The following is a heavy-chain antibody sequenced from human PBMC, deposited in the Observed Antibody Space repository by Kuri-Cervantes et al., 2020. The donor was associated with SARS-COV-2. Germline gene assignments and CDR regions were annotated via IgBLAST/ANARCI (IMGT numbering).Heavy chain of an antibody. Sequence: GESLKISCAASGFTFSSYAMHWVRQAPGKGLEWVAVISYDGSNKYYADSVKGRFTISRDNSKNTLYLQMNSLRAEDTAVYYCARGPAIFGVRNAFDTWGQGTMVTVSS. CDR1: GFTFSSYA. V-gene: IGHV3-30*04. CDR3: ARGPAIFGVRNAFDT. CDR2: ISYDGSNK. J-gene: IGHJ3*02. D-gene: IGHD3-3*01.